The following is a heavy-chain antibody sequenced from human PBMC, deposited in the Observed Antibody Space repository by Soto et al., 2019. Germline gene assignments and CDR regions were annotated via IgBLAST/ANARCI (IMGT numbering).Heavy chain of an antibody. CDR3: ARVFDTYYFDS. J-gene: IGHJ4*02. Sequence: PGGSLRRSCAASGFTFSRYGMHWVRQAPGKGLEWVAVIWSDGNNKYYADSVKGRFTISRDNSKKTLYLQMNSLRAEDTAVYYCARVFDTYYFDSWGQGNMVTVSS. D-gene: IGHD3-9*01. V-gene: IGHV3-33*01. CDR1: GFTFSRYG. CDR2: IWSDGNNK.